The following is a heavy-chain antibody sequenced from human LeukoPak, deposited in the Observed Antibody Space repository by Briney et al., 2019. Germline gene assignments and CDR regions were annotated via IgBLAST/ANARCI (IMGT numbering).Heavy chain of an antibody. CDR1: GFTFSSYW. J-gene: IGHJ3*02. D-gene: IGHD6-13*01. Sequence: GGSLRLSCAASGFTFSSYWMTWVRQAPGKGLEWVANIKQDGSDKYYMDSVRGRFTISRDNDKNSLYLQMNSLRVEDTAVYYCARDVEMYSSTWSDAFDIWGQGTMVTVSS. CDR3: ARDVEMYSSTWSDAFDI. V-gene: IGHV3-7*01. CDR2: IKQDGSDK.